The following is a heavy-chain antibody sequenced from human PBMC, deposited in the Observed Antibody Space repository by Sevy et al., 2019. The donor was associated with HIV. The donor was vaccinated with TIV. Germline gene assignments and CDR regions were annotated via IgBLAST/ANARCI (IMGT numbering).Heavy chain of an antibody. CDR3: AKFPPERAFDI. J-gene: IGHJ3*02. CDR1: GFIFSDYY. Sequence: GGSLRLSCAASGFIFSDYYMSWIRQSPGEGLEWMAVIGYDTINKDYADSVKGRFTISRDNSKNTLYLQMNSLRAEDTAVYYCAKFPPERAFDIWGQGTMVTVSS. CDR2: IGYDTINK. V-gene: IGHV3-30*18.